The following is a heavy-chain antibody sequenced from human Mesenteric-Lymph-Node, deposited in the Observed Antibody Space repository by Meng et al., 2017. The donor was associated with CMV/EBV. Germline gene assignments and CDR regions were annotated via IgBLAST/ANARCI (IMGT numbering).Heavy chain of an antibody. Sequence: GGSLRLSCAASGFTFSYYSMNWVRQAPGKGLEWVASISSSSSYIYYADSVKGRFTISRDNAKNSLYLQMNSLRAEDTAVYYCARDGEIAAHQFDYWGQGTMVTVSS. J-gene: IGHJ4*03. D-gene: IGHD6-13*01. CDR1: GFTFSYYS. V-gene: IGHV3-21*01. CDR3: ARDGEIAAHQFDY. CDR2: ISSSSSYI.